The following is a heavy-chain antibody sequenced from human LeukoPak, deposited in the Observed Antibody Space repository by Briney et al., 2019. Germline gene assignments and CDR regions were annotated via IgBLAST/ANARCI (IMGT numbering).Heavy chain of an antibody. CDR1: GGSISSGSYY. CDR3: ARGGGWLQFGSAYFDY. Sequence: SETLSLTCTVSGGSISSGSYYWSWIRQPAGKGLEWIGRIYTSGSTNYNPSLKSRVTISVDTSKNQFSLKLSSVTAADTAVCYCARGGGWLQFGSAYFDYWGQGTLVTVSS. V-gene: IGHV4-61*02. D-gene: IGHD5-24*01. CDR2: IYTSGST. J-gene: IGHJ4*02.